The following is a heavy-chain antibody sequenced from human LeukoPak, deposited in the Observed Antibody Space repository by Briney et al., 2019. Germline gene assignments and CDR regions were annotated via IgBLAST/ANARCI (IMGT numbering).Heavy chain of an antibody. CDR3: AKDSLNMVRGVIPY. J-gene: IGHJ4*02. CDR1: GFTFSNYA. V-gene: IGHV3-23*01. D-gene: IGHD3-10*01. Sequence: GGSLRLSCAASGFTFSNYAFHWVRQAPGKGLEWVSAISGSGGSTYYADSVKGRFTISRDNSKNTLYLQMNSLRAEDTAVYYCAKDSLNMVRGVIPYWGQGTLVTVSS. CDR2: ISGSGGST.